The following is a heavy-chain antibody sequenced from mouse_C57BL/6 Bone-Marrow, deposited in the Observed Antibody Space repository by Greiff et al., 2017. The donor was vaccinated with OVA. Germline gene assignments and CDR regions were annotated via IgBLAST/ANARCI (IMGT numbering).Heavy chain of an antibody. CDR2: IYPRSGNT. CDR1: GYTFTSYG. V-gene: IGHV1-81*01. J-gene: IGHJ4*01. CDR3: ARSHYGSSCYYAMDY. D-gene: IGHD1-1*01. Sequence: QVQLKESGAELARPGASVKLSCKASGYTFTSYGISWVKQRTGQGLEWIGEIYPRSGNTYYNEKFKGKATLTADKSSSTAYMELRSLTSDDSAVYFCARSHYGSSCYYAMDYWGQGTSVTVSS.